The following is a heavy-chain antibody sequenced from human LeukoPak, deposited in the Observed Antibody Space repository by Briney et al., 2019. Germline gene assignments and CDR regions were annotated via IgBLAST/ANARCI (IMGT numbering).Heavy chain of an antibody. V-gene: IGHV4-59*01. Sequence: SETLSLTCTVSGPSISSYYWSWIRQPPGRGLEWIGYIYYRGSTNYNPSLKSRVTISVDTSKNQFSLKLSSVTAADTAVYYCASDTPRSNIWGQGTLVTVSS. J-gene: IGHJ4*02. CDR2: IYYRGST. CDR3: ASDTPRSNI. CDR1: GPSISSYY. D-gene: IGHD2-8*01.